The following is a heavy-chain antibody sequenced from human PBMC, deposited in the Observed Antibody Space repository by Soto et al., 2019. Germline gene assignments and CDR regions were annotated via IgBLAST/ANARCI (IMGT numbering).Heavy chain of an antibody. V-gene: IGHV4-59*01. D-gene: IGHD6-19*01. CDR2: IYYSGST. Sequence: QVQLQESGPGLVKPSETLSLTCTVSGGSISSYYWSWIRQPPGKGLEWIGYIYYSGSTNYNPSLKGRVTISVATSKNQFSLKRSSVTAADTAVYYCARASPYSSGWDNWFDPWGQGTLVTVSS. CDR1: GGSISSYY. CDR3: ARASPYSSGWDNWFDP. J-gene: IGHJ5*02.